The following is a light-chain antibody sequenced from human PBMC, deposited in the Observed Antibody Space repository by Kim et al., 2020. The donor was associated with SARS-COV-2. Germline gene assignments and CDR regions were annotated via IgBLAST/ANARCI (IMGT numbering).Light chain of an antibody. CDR3: SSYTRGDSWV. V-gene: IGLV2-14*03. Sequence: GQSVSISCTGTGSDVGCYNNFYCYQVHPRKAPQLIIYDVTARPSGVSHRFSGSKSGNTASLTVSGLQAEDEADYHCSSYTRGDSWVFGGGTQPTVL. J-gene: IGLJ3*02. CDR1: GSDVGCYNN. CDR2: DVT.